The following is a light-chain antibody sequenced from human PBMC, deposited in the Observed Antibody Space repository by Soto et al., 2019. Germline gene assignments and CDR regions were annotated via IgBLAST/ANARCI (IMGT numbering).Light chain of an antibody. J-gene: IGLJ1*01. Sequence: QSVLAQPASVSGSPGQSIAISCAGTISDVGGYNSVSWYQQHPGKAPKLMIYDVSNRPSGVSNRFSGSKSVNTASLTISGLQAEEEADYYCCSFTRSSTPGYVFGTGTKVTVL. CDR1: ISDVGGYNS. V-gene: IGLV2-14*03. CDR2: DVS. CDR3: CSFTRSSTPGYV.